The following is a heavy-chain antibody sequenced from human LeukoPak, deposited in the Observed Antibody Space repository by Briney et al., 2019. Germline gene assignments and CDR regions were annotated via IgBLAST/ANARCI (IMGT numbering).Heavy chain of an antibody. D-gene: IGHD3-10*01. CDR3: ASGSSLRAFDI. CDR2: IYHSGST. Sequence: PSQTLSLTCAVSGGSTSSGGYSWSWIRQPPGKGLEWIGYIYHSGSTHYNPSLKSRVTISVDRSKNQFSLKLSSVTAADTAVYYCASGSSLRAFDIWGQGTMVTVSS. J-gene: IGHJ3*02. V-gene: IGHV4-30-2*01. CDR1: GGSTSSGGYS.